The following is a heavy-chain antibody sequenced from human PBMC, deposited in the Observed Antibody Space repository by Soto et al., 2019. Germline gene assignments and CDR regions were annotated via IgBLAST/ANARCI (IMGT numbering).Heavy chain of an antibody. CDR3: AKDGNRGRFLEWLSHHFDY. CDR1: GFTFSSYA. V-gene: IGHV3-23*01. Sequence: PGGSLRLSCAASGFTFSSYAMSWVRQAPGKGLEWVSAISGSGGSTYYADSVKGRFTISRDNSKNTLYLQMNSLRAEDTAVYYCAKDGNRGRFLEWLSHHFDYWGQGTLVTVSS. CDR2: ISGSGGST. J-gene: IGHJ4*02. D-gene: IGHD3-3*01.